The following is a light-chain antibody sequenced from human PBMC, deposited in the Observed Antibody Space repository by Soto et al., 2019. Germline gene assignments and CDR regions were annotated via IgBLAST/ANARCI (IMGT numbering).Light chain of an antibody. CDR3: LLYYDGAQV. V-gene: IGLV7-43*01. CDR2: SIS. CDR1: TGAVTSGYY. J-gene: IGLJ3*02. Sequence: QAVVTQEPSLTVSPGETVTLTCGSSTGAVTSGYYPNWFQQKPGQAPRPLIYSISNKHFWTPARFSGSLLGDKAALTLSGVQPEDEAEYYCLLYYDGAQVFGGGTKSPS.